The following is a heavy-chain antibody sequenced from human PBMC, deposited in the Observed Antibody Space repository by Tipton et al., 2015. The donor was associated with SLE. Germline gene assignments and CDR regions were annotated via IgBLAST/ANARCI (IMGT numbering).Heavy chain of an antibody. V-gene: IGHV4-59*01. CDR1: GDSIGTYY. J-gene: IGHJ4*02. D-gene: IGHD3-10*01. Sequence: TLSLTCTVSGDSIGTYYWNWIRQSPGKGLEWIGNVYYVGSTNYNPSLKGRVTISVDTSNSQFSLKLFSVTSADTAVYYCARERYGVVDYWGQGTLVTVSS. CDR2: VYYVGST. CDR3: ARERYGVVDY.